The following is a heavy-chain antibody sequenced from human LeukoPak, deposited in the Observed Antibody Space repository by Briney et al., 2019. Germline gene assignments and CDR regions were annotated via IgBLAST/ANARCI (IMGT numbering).Heavy chain of an antibody. Sequence: GGSLRLSCAASGFTFDDYAMHWVRQAPGKGLEWVSLISGDGGSTYYADSVKGRFTISRDNSKNSLYLQMNSLRTEDTAVYYCASPRYGSGLGYYYGMDVWGQGTTVTVSS. J-gene: IGHJ6*02. CDR1: GFTFDDYA. CDR3: ASPRYGSGLGYYYGMDV. CDR2: ISGDGGST. D-gene: IGHD3-10*01. V-gene: IGHV3-43*02.